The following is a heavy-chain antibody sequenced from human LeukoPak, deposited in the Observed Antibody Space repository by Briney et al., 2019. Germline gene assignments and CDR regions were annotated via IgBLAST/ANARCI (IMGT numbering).Heavy chain of an antibody. D-gene: IGHD3-10*01. CDR2: ISSRGDLK. CDR3: AKEVRGVINYPYYYHYMDV. Sequence: PGGSLRLSCAASGFTFSTYAMSWVRQASGKGLEWVSSISSRGDLKYYADSVKGRFTISRDSSENTLNLQMNSLRAEDTAVYYCAKEVRGVINYPYYYHYMDVWGKGTTVTISS. CDR1: GFTFSTYA. V-gene: IGHV3-23*01. J-gene: IGHJ6*03.